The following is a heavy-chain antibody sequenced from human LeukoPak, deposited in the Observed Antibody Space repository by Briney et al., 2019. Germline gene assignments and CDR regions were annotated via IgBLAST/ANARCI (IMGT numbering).Heavy chain of an antibody. Sequence: SVKVSCKASGGTFSSYAISWVRQAPGQGLEWMGGIIPIFGTANYAQKFQGRVTITADESTSTAYMELSSLRSEDTAVYYCATDPSSRTAKYDYWGQGTLVTVSS. CDR2: IIPIFGTA. J-gene: IGHJ4*02. D-gene: IGHD6-13*01. V-gene: IGHV1-69*13. CDR3: ATDPSSRTAKYDY. CDR1: GGTFSSYA.